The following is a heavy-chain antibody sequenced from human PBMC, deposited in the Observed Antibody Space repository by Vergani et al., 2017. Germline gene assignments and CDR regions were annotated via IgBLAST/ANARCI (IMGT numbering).Heavy chain of an antibody. CDR2: IIPIFGTA. D-gene: IGHD2-8*01. J-gene: IGHJ4*02. CDR1: GGTFSSYA. V-gene: IGHV1-69*06. Sequence: QVQLVQSGAEVKKPGSSVKVSCKASGGTFSSYAISWVRQAPGQGLEWMGRIIPIFGTANYAQKFQGRVTMTRDTSISTAYMELSRLRSDDTAVYYCARVGWDIVLMVYDYWGQGTLVTVSS. CDR3: ARVGWDIVLMVYDY.